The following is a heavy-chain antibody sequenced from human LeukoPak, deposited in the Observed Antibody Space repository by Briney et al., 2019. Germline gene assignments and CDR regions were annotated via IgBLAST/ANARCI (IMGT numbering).Heavy chain of an antibody. CDR3: AKEMATIRAFDF. CDR2: ISGSGSST. D-gene: IGHD5-24*01. J-gene: IGHJ3*01. CDR1: GFTFSTYA. Sequence: GGSLRLSCAASGFTFSTYAMSWVRQAPGKGLEWVSVISGSGSSTYYADSVKGRFTISRDNSKNTLYLQMNSLRAGDTAVYYCAKEMATIRAFDFWGQGQWSPSLQ. V-gene: IGHV3-23*01.